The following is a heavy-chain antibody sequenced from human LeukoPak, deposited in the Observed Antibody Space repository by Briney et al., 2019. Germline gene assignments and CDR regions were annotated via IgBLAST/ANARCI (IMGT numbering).Heavy chain of an antibody. V-gene: IGHV1-18*01. J-gene: IGHJ5*02. CDR1: GYIFTSYD. D-gene: IGHD6-13*01. CDR2: IRSNDGHT. CDR3: ARQQLVPNWFDP. Sequence: ASVKVSCKASGYIFTSYDISWVRQAPGQGLEWMGWIRSNDGHTKYAQKFQGRVTMTMDIFTTTFYMELKSLTSDDTAMYYCARQQLVPNWFDPWGQGTLVTVSS.